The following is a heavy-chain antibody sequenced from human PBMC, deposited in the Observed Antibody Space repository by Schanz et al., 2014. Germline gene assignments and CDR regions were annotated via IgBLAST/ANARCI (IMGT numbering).Heavy chain of an antibody. V-gene: IGHV3-64*04. J-gene: IGHJ4*02. D-gene: IGHD3-9*01. Sequence: QVQLVESGGGVVQPGRSLRLSCAASGFTFSSYAMHWVRQASGKGLEYVSAITRSGGGTYYADSVKGRFTISRDNSKNTLYLQMNSLRAEDTAVYYCAKQIHYDILTVTRNWGQGTLVTVSS. CDR2: ITRSGGGT. CDR3: AKQIHYDILTVTRN. CDR1: GFTFSSYA.